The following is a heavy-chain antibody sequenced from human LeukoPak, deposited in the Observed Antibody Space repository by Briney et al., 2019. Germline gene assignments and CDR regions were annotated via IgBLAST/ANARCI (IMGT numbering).Heavy chain of an antibody. D-gene: IGHD3-16*01. CDR1: GYTFTGYY. V-gene: IGHV1-2*02. CDR3: AREGLGELTLDY. CDR2: INPNSGGT. Sequence: ASVKVSCKASGYTFTGYYMHWVRQAPGQGLEWMGWINPNSGGTNYAQKLQGRVTMTTDTSTSTAYMELRNLRSDDTAVYYCAREGLGELTLDYWGQGTLVTVSS. J-gene: IGHJ4*02.